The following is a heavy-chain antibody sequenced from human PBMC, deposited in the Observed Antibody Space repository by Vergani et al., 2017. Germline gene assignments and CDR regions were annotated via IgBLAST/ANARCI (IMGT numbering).Heavy chain of an antibody. Sequence: QVQLQESGPGLVKPSQTLSLTCTVSGGSISSGGYYWSWIRQHPGKGLEWIGYIYYSGSTYYNPSLKSRVTISVDTSKNQFSLKRSSVTAADTAVYYCARAPYCSSTSCYDGAWFDPWGQGTLVTVSS. V-gene: IGHV4-31*03. CDR1: GGSISSGGYY. J-gene: IGHJ5*02. D-gene: IGHD2-2*01. CDR3: ARAPYCSSTSCYDGAWFDP. CDR2: IYYSGST.